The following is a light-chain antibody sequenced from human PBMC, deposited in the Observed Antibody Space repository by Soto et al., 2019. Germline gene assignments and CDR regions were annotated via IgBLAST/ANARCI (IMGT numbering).Light chain of an antibody. CDR3: QQFNKYPLT. J-gene: IGKJ4*01. CDR2: DAS. Sequence: AIQLTQSPSSLSASVGDRLTITCRASQGVSSELAWYQQKPGTPPKLLIYDASRLASGVSSRFSGSGSGTDFTLTINSLRPEDFATYFCQQFNKYPLTFGGGTRVEIK. V-gene: IGKV1D-13*01. CDR1: QGVSSE.